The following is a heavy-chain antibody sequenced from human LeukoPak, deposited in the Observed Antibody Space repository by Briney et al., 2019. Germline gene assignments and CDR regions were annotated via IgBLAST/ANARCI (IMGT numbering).Heavy chain of an antibody. CDR2: ISSNSGSI. Sequence: GRSLRLSCAASRFTFDDYAMHWVRQVPGKGLEWVSGISSNSGSIGYADSVKGRFTISRDNAKNSLYLQMNSLRAEDTAVYYCAREGYPPPYGSGSYCGYWGQGTLVTVSS. D-gene: IGHD3-10*01. V-gene: IGHV3-9*01. CDR1: RFTFDDYA. J-gene: IGHJ4*02. CDR3: AREGYPPPYGSGSYCGY.